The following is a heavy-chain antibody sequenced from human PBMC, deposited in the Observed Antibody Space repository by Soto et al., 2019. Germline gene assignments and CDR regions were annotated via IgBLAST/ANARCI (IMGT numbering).Heavy chain of an antibody. CDR1: GFTFSSYA. CDR3: AKTYDFWSGYPTNWFDP. Sequence: GGSLRLSCAASGFTFSSYATSWVRQAPGKGLEWASAISGSGGSTYYADSVKGRFTISRDNSKNTLYLQMNSLRAEDTAVYYCAKTYDFWSGYPTNWFDPWGQGTLVTVS. J-gene: IGHJ5*02. CDR2: ISGSGGST. V-gene: IGHV3-23*01. D-gene: IGHD3-3*01.